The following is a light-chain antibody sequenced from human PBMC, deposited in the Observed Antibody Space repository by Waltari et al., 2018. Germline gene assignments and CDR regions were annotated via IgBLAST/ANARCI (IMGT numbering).Light chain of an antibody. J-gene: IGLJ2*01. CDR1: TSHIGYNKF. Sequence: QSALTQPASVSGSPGQSIAISCTGTTSHIGYNKFVSWYQQNPGKAPKLIIYDVTGRPSGVSDRSSGSKSGNTASLTISGLQAEDEADYYCSSYTSSRTLIFGGGTKVTV. V-gene: IGLV2-14*01. CDR3: SSYTSSRTLI. CDR2: DVT.